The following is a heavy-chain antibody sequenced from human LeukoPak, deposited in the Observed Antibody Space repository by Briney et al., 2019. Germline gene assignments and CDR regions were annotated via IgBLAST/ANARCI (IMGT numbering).Heavy chain of an antibody. CDR3: SKDPVQHGNGLYCFDP. V-gene: IGHV3-23*01. J-gene: IGHJ5*02. Sequence: PGGSLRLSCAASGFTFNNYAVSWVRQAPGKGLDWVSGISASGAKTYYADSVKGRFTISRDNSRNTLYLQMTSLRVEDTAVYYCSKDPVQHGNGLYCFDPWSQGTVVTVSS. CDR2: ISASGAKT. D-gene: IGHD3-22*01. CDR1: GFTFNNYA.